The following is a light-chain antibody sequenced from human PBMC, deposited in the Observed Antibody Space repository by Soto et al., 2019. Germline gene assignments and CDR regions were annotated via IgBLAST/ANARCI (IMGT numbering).Light chain of an antibody. CDR1: QSVSSSY. CDR3: QQYGSSSLFT. V-gene: IGKV3-20*01. J-gene: IGKJ3*01. Sequence: EIVLTQSPGTLSLSPGERATLSCRASQSVSSSYLAWYQQKPGQAPRLLIYGASSRATGIPDRFSGSGSGTDFTLTISRPEPEDFAVYYCQQYGSSSLFTFGPGTKVDIK. CDR2: GAS.